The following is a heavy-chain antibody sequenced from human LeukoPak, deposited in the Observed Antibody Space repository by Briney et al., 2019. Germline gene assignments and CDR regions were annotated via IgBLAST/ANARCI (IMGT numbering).Heavy chain of an antibody. CDR1: GYTFTGYY. D-gene: IGHD3-10*01. J-gene: IGHJ5*02. V-gene: IGHV1-2*02. CDR3: ARDFTMVRGVITFNWFYP. Sequence: ASVKVSCKASGYTFTGYYMHWVRQAPGQGREWMGWINPNSGGTNYEQKFQGRVTITRGTSISTAYQELSRLRSDDTAVYYCARDFTMVRGVITFNWFYPWGQGTLVTVSS. CDR2: INPNSGGT.